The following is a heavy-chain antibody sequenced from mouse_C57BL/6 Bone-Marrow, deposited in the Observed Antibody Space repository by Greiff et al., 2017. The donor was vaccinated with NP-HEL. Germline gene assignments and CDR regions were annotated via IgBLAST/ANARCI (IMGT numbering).Heavy chain of an antibody. Sequence: VQLVESGAELVKPGASVKMSCKASGYTFTTYPIEWMKQNHGKSLEWIGNFHPYNDDTKYNEKFKGKATLTVEKSSSTVYLELSRLTSDDSAVYYCARAHYDYEGTWFAYWGQGTLVTVSA. CDR3: ARAHYDYEGTWFAY. CDR2: FHPYNDDT. D-gene: IGHD2-4*01. V-gene: IGHV1-47*01. J-gene: IGHJ3*01. CDR1: GYTFTTYP.